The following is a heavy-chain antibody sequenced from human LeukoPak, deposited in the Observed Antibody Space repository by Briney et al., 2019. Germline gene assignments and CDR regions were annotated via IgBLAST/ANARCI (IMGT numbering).Heavy chain of an antibody. D-gene: IGHD2-2*01. Sequence: GGSLRLSCAASGFTFSSYEMNWVRQAPGKGLEWVSSISSSSSYIYYADSVKGRFTISRDNAKNSLYLQMNSLRAEDTAVYYCARGDPLIVVVPAAIDYWGQGTLVTVSS. V-gene: IGHV3-21*01. CDR3: ARGDPLIVVVPAAIDY. J-gene: IGHJ4*02. CDR1: GFTFSSYE. CDR2: ISSSSSYI.